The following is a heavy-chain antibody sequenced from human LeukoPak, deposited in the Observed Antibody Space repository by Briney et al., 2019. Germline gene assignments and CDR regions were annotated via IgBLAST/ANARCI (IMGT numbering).Heavy chain of an antibody. V-gene: IGHV3-23*01. Sequence: GGSLRLSCAASGFTFSSYAMSWVRQAPGKGLEWVSAISGSGGSTYYADSVKGRFTISRDNSKNTLYLQMNSLRAEDTAVYYCANDFWSGYLSEWFDPWAQGTLVTVSS. CDR1: GFTFSSYA. CDR3: ANDFWSGYLSEWFDP. CDR2: ISGSGGST. J-gene: IGHJ5*02. D-gene: IGHD3-3*01.